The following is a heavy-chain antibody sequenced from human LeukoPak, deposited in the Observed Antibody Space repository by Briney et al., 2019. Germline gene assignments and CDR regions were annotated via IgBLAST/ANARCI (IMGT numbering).Heavy chain of an antibody. V-gene: IGHV1-3*01. CDR3: ARGVGYCSGTRCYAEASLFDY. J-gene: IGHJ4*02. CDR2: INAGNGNT. D-gene: IGHD2-2*01. CDR1: GYTFTNYA. Sequence: ASVKVSCKASGYTFTNYAMHWVRQAPGQRLEWMGWINAGNGNTKYSQKFQGRVTITRDTTASTACMELSSLRSEDTAVYYCARGVGYCSGTRCYAEASLFDYWGQGILVTVSS.